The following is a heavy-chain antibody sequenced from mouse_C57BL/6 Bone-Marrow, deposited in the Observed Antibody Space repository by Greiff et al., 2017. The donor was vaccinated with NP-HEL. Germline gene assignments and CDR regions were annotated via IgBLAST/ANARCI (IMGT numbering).Heavy chain of an antibody. Sequence: VHVKQSGAELVRPGASVKLSCTASGFTIKDDYMHWVKQRPEQGLEWIGWIDPENGDTEYASKFQGKATITADTSSNTAYLQLSSLTSEDTAVYYCTTFFVFGGRGTGVTVSA. CDR3: TTFFVF. V-gene: IGHV14-4*01. CDR2: IDPENGDT. CDR1: GFTIKDDY. J-gene: IGHJ3*01.